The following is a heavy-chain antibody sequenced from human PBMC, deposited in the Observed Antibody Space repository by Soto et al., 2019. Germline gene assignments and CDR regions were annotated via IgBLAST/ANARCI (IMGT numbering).Heavy chain of an antibody. CDR2: DSARNGNT. CDR1: GYAFTPYG. Sequence: QVHLVQSGAEAKKPGASVKISCKGSGYAFTPYGITWVRQAPGQGDEWMGWDSARNGNTNYSQKLQGRVTVTRATPTTTAYMEPLSLRSDDTAVNSCARRRYVDYWGQGALVNVSS. J-gene: IGHJ4*02. CDR3: ARRRYVDY. V-gene: IGHV1-18*01. D-gene: IGHD1-1*01.